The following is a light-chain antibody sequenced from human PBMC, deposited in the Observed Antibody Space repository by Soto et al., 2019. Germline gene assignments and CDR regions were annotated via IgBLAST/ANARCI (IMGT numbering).Light chain of an antibody. CDR1: QGIRID. V-gene: IGKV1-17*01. J-gene: IGKJ1*01. CDR2: AAS. CDR3: LQHNSYRWT. Sequence: DIQMTQSPSSLSASVGDRVTITCRASQGIRIDLGWYQQKPGKAPKRLIYAASSLQSGVPSRFSGSGSGTEFTLTISSLQPEDFATYYCLQHNSYRWTFGQGTKVEIK.